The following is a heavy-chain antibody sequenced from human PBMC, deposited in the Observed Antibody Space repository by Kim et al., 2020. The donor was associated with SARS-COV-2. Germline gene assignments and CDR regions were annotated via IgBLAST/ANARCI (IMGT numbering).Heavy chain of an antibody. CDR2: IYYSGST. J-gene: IGHJ4*02. V-gene: IGHV4-31*03. D-gene: IGHD6-13*01. CDR1: GGSISSGGYY. Sequence: SETLSLTCTVSGGSISSGGYYWSWIRQYPGKGLEWIGYIYYSGSTYYNPSLKSRVTISVDTSKNQFSLKLSSVTAADTAVYYCARTPPSSSWPEDYWGQGTLVTVSS. CDR3: ARTPPSSSWPEDY.